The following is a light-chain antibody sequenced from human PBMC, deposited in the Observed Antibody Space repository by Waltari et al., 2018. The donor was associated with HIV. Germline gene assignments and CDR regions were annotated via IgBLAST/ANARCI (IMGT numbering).Light chain of an antibody. CDR2: KDR. V-gene: IGLV3-25*03. CDR3: QSADRSGTYLI. CDR1: ALPKHY. Sequence: SYELTQPPSVSVSPGQTARITCSGDALPKHYAYWYQQKPGQAPVLVIYKDRERPSGIPERFSGSSSGTTVTLTISGVQAEDEADYYCQSADRSGTYLIFGGGTKLTVL. J-gene: IGLJ2*01.